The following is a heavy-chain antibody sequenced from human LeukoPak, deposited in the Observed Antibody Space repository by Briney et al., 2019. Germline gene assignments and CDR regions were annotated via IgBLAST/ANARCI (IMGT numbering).Heavy chain of an antibody. J-gene: IGHJ6*03. CDR3: ASRKGTTVTADYYYYYMDV. CDR1: GFTVSSNY. V-gene: IGHV3-53*01. CDR2: IYSGGST. D-gene: IGHD4-17*01. Sequence: GGSLRLSCAASGFTVSSNYMSWVRPAPGKGLEWVSVIYSGGSTYYADSVKGRFTISRDNSKNTLYLQMNSLRAEDTAVYYCASRKGTTVTADYYYYYMDVWGKGTTVTVSS.